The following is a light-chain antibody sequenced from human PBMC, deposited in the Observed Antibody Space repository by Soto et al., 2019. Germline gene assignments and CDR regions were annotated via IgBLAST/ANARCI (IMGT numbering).Light chain of an antibody. J-gene: IGLJ2*01. V-gene: IGLV2-14*01. CDR2: EVS. CDR1: SSDVGVYNY. CDR3: SSYTSSRTLI. Sequence: QSALTQPASVSGSPGQSITISCTGTSSDVGVYNYVSWYQQHPGIAPKLMIYEVSNRPSGVSNRFSGSKSGNTASLSISGLQAEDEADYYCSSYTSSRTLIFGGGTKLTVL.